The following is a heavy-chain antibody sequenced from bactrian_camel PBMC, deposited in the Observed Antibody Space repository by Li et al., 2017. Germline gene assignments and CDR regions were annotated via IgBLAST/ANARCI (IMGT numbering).Heavy chain of an antibody. V-gene: IGHV3S40*01. D-gene: IGHD4*01. CDR3: AADCFGLALYYGDYDTVPPDSSD. CDR2: IYTGSSRK. CDR1: GGTTSGLTIREVC. Sequence: QLVESGGGLVQPGGSLKLSCAASGGTTSGLTIREVCMGWFRQAPGKARVGVAAIYTGSSRKYYADSVKGRFNISQDNARNMVYPQMNDLTPEDTATCYCAADCFGLALYYGDYDTVPPDSSDWGQGTQVTVS. J-gene: IGHJ4*01.